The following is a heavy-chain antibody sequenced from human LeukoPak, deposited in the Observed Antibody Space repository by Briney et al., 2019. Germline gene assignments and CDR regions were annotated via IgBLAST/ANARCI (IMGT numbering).Heavy chain of an antibody. D-gene: IGHD6-13*01. V-gene: IGHV4-59*12. CDR3: ARSTRVRSSSWLDY. CDR2: IYYSGST. Sequence: SETLSLTCTVSGGSISDYYWGWIRQSPGRGLEWIGYIYYSGSTNYNPSLKSRVTISVDTSKNQFSLKLSSVTAADTAVYYCARSTRVRSSSWLDYWGQGTLVTVSS. J-gene: IGHJ4*02. CDR1: GGSISDYY.